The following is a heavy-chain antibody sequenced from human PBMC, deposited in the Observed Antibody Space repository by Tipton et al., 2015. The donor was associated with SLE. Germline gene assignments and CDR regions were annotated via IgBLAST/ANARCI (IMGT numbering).Heavy chain of an antibody. J-gene: IGHJ1*01. D-gene: IGHD6-6*01. CDR3: ARHRGEQLGGGEYFQH. CDR1: GDSISSSTNY. V-gene: IGHV4-39*07. CDR2: FYYGGTT. Sequence: TLSLTCTVSGDSISSSTNYWDWLRQPPGKGLEWIGSFYYGGTTYYNPSLKSRVTISVDTSKNQFSLKLSSVTAADTAVYYCARHRGEQLGGGEYFQHWGQGTLVTVSS.